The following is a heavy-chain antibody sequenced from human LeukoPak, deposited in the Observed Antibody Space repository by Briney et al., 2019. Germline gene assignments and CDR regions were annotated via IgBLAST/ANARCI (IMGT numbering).Heavy chain of an antibody. V-gene: IGHV3-11*04. CDR1: GFTLSDYF. CDR3: ARGESSSWYHYDY. J-gene: IGHJ4*02. CDR2: FSPRGSAV. Sequence: GGSLRLSCAASGFTLSDYFMNWIRQAPGKGLEWLAYFSPRGSAVYYAASVKGRFTISRDNAKNSLYLQMNSLRAEDTAVYYCARGESSSWYHYDYWGQGTLVTVSS. D-gene: IGHD6-13*01.